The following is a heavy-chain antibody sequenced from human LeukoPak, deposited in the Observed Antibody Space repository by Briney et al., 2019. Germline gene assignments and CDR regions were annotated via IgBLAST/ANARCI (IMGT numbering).Heavy chain of an antibody. J-gene: IGHJ4*02. V-gene: IGHV4-59*01. CDR1: GGSISTYY. D-gene: IGHD2-2*01. CDR3: ARDLCSTTSCFDY. Sequence: PSETLSLTCTVSGGSISTYYWSWIRQPPGKGLEWIAYIHYSGSTNYNPSLRSRVTISVDTSKNQFSLKLSSVTAADTAVYYCARDLCSTTSCFDYWGQGTLVSVSS. CDR2: IHYSGST.